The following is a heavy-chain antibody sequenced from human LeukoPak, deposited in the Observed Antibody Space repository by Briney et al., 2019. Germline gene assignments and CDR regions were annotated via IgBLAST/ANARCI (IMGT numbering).Heavy chain of an antibody. Sequence: GGSLRLSCAASGFTFSDHWMTWVRQAPGKGLEWVANIKEDGSRKNYVDSVKGRFTISRDNTKNSLYLQMTSLRAEDTAMYYCATPLDYRDSSGFHPGGDWGQGTLVTVSS. V-gene: IGHV3-7*03. CDR2: IKEDGSRK. D-gene: IGHD3-22*01. CDR3: ATPLDYRDSSGFHPGGD. CDR1: GFTFSDHW. J-gene: IGHJ4*02.